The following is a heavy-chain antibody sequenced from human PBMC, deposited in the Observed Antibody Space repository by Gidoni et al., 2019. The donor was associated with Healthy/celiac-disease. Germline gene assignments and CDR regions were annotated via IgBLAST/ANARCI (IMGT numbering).Heavy chain of an antibody. V-gene: IGHV3-7*03. CDR3: ARDGRSVSRLTHDY. CDR1: GFTFSSYW. J-gene: IGHJ4*02. D-gene: IGHD3-10*01. Sequence: EVQLVESGGGLVQPGGSLRLSCAASGFTFSSYWMSWVRQAPGKGLEWVANIKQDGSEKYYVDSVKGRFTISRDNAKNSLYLQMNSLRAEDTAVYYCARDGRSVSRLTHDYWGQGTLVTVSS. CDR2: IKQDGSEK.